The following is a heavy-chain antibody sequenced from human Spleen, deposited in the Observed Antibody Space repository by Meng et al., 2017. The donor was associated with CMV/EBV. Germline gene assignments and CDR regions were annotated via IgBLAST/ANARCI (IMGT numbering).Heavy chain of an antibody. CDR2: ISSSGSTI. CDR1: GFTFSDYY. Sequence: GESLKISCAASGFTFSDYYMSWIRQAPGKGLEWVSYISSSGSTIYYADSVKGRFTISRDNAKNSLYLQMNSLRAEDTAVYYCARDQVVPAAIRGLYYYYGMDVWGQGTTVTVSS. V-gene: IGHV3-11*01. J-gene: IGHJ6*02. CDR3: ARDQVVPAAIRGLYYYYGMDV. D-gene: IGHD2-2*02.